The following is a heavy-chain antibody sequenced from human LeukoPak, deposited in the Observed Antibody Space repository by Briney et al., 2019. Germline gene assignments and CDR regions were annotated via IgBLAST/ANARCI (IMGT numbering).Heavy chain of an antibody. D-gene: IGHD2-21*02. CDR2: IYHSGST. V-gene: IGHV4-4*02. CDR3: ARDCGGDSYLGAFDI. Sequence: SGTLSLTCAVSGGSISSSNWWSWVRQPPGKGLEWIGEIYHSGSTNYNPSLKSRVTISVDKSKNQFSLKLSSVTAADTAVYYCARDCGGDSYLGAFDIWGQGTMVTVSS. CDR1: GGSISSSNW. J-gene: IGHJ3*02.